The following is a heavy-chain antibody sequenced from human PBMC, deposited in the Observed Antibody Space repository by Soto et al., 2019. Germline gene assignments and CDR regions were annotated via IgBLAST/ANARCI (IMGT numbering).Heavy chain of an antibody. CDR3: ARHRYSSSWYVGGYYYYYGMDV. D-gene: IGHD6-13*01. CDR2: IYYSGST. J-gene: IGHJ6*02. V-gene: IGHV4-39*01. Sequence: QLQLQESGPGLVKPSETLSLTCTVSGGSISSSSYYWGWIRQPPGKGLEWIGSIYYSGSTYYNPSLKSRVTISVDTSKNQFSLKLSSATAADTAVYYCARHRYSSSWYVGGYYYYYGMDVWGQGTTVTVPS. CDR1: GGSISSSSYY.